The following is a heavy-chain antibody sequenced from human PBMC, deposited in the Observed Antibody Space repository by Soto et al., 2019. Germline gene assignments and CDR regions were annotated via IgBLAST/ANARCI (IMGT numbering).Heavy chain of an antibody. CDR1: GYTLTELS. CDR3: ATATSSGYSPYAFDI. J-gene: IGHJ3*02. D-gene: IGHD3-22*01. CDR2: FDPEDGET. Sequence: ASVKVSCKVSGYTLTELSMHWVRQAPGKGLEWMGGFDPEDGETIYAQKFQGRVTMTEDTSTDTAYMELSSLRSEDTAVYYCATATSSGYSPYAFDISGQGTMVTFSS. V-gene: IGHV1-24*01.